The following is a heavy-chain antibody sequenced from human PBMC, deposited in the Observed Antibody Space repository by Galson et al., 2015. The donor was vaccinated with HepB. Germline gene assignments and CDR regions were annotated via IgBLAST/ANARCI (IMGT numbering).Heavy chain of an antibody. D-gene: IGHD3-16*01. V-gene: IGHV3-11*06. CDR3: ARTSYDYVL. Sequence: SLRLSCADSGFTFSDYYVNWIRQAPGKGLEWVSYISSSGGYTNYADSVKGRFIISRDNAKNSLYLQMNSLRAEDTAVYFCARTSYDYVLWGQGTLVTVSS. CDR1: GFTFSDYY. CDR2: ISSSGGYT. J-gene: IGHJ4*02.